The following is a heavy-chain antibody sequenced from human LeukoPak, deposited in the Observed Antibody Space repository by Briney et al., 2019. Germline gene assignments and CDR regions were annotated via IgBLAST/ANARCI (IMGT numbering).Heavy chain of an antibody. CDR3: ARDSGRFDVFDI. CDR2: IYSDGRT. D-gene: IGHD3-10*01. Sequence: GGSLRLSCAASGFTVSTNYMSWVRQAPGKGLEWVSAIYSDGRTYYADSVKGRFTISRDNSKNTLYLQMNSLRAEDTAVYYCARDSGRFDVFDIWGQGTMVAVSS. J-gene: IGHJ3*02. V-gene: IGHV3-53*01. CDR1: GFTVSTNY.